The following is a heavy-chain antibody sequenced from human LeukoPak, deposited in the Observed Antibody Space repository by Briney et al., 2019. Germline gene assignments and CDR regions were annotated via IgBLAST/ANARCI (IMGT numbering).Heavy chain of an antibody. CDR3: ARHDSDDDFDY. V-gene: IGHV7-4-1*02. D-gene: IGHD2-21*01. CDR1: GYTFIRYA. Sequence: ASVKVSCKASGYTFIRYAINWLRQVPGQGLEWMGWINMYTANPAYAQGFTERFVFSLDTSVSTAYLEISNLKAEDTAVYYCARHDSDDDFDYWGQGTLVTVSS. CDR2: INMYTANP. J-gene: IGHJ4*02.